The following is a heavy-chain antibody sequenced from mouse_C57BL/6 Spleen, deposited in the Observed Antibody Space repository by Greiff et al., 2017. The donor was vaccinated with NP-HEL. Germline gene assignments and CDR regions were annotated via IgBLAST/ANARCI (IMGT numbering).Heavy chain of an antibody. CDR3: ARGGGNYGWYFDV. CDR1: GFTFSDYY. J-gene: IGHJ1*03. CDR2: INYDGSST. D-gene: IGHD2-1*01. V-gene: IGHV5-16*01. Sequence: EVMLVESEGGLVQPGSSMKLSCTASGFTFSDYYMAWVRQVPEKGLEWVANINYDGSSTYYLDSLKSRFIISRDNAKNILYLQMSSLKSEDTATYYCARGGGNYGWYFDVWGTGTTVTVSS.